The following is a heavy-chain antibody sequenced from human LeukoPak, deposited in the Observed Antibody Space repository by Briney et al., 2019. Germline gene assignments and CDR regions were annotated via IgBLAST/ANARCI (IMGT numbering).Heavy chain of an antibody. D-gene: IGHD3-3*01. J-gene: IGHJ4*02. CDR3: ARGRTDFWSGRQGYYFDY. V-gene: IGHV4-34*01. CDR1: GGSFSGYY. Sequence: SETLSLTCAVYGGSFSGYYWSWIRQPPGKGLEWIGEINHSGSTNYNPSLKSRVTISVDTSKNQFSLKLSSVTAADTAMYYCARGRTDFWSGRQGYYFDYWGQGTLVTVSS. CDR2: INHSGST.